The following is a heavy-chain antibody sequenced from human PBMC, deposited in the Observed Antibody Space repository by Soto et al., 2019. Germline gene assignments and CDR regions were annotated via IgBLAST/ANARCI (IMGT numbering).Heavy chain of an antibody. CDR1: GYTFTTYD. J-gene: IGHJ4*02. D-gene: IGHD6-25*01. CDR2: MNPYSGNT. V-gene: IGHV1-8*01. CDR3: ARRKERSGPHYFDY. Sequence: RASVKVSCKASGYTFTTYDISWVRQATGQGLEWMGWMNPYSGNTGYAQKFQGRVTVTRNTSISTVYMELSGLRPDDTAVYYCARRKERSGPHYFDYWGQGSQVTV.